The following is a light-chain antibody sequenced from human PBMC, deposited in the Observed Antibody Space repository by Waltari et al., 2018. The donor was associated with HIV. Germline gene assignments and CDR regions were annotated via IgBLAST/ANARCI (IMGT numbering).Light chain of an antibody. J-gene: IGLJ3*02. V-gene: IGLV1-47*01. CDR3: GAWNGSPSGPV. CDR1: SSSIGSGY. Sequence: QSVLTQPPSVSGAPGQRVTVSCSGSSSSIGSGYVCWYQQLPGAAPKLVIYRNDQRPSGVPAPFSGSKSGTSASLAISGLRSEDEAVYYCGAWNGSPSGPVFGGGTKLTVL. CDR2: RND.